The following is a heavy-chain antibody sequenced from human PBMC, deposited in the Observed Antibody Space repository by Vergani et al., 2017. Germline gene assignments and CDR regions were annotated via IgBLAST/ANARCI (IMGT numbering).Heavy chain of an antibody. CDR3: ARSYSTSVFYFAY. CDR2: IIPIFGTA. Sequence: QVQLVQSGAEVKKPGSSVKVSCKASVGTFSSYAISGVRQAPGQGLEWMGGIIPIFGTANYAQKFQGRVTITADESTSTAYMELSSLKSDDTAVYYCARSYSTSVFYFAYWGQGTLVTVSS. D-gene: IGHD6-13*01. CDR1: VGTFSSYA. J-gene: IGHJ4*02. V-gene: IGHV1-69*12.